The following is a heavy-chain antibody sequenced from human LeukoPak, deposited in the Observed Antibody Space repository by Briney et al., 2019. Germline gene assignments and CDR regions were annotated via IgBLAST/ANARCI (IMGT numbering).Heavy chain of an antibody. CDR1: GGTFSSYA. Sequence: ASVKVSCKASGGTFSSYAISWVRQAPGQGLEWMGGIIPIFGTANYAQKFQGRVTITADESTSTAYMELSSLRSEDTAVYYCARGGRYYDSSGYYARFDYWGQGTLVTVFS. V-gene: IGHV1-69*01. J-gene: IGHJ4*02. D-gene: IGHD3-22*01. CDR2: IIPIFGTA. CDR3: ARGGRYYDSSGYYARFDY.